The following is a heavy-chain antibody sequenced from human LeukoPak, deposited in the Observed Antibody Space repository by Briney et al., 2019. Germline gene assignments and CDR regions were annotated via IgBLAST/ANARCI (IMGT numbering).Heavy chain of an antibody. CDR1: GGSISSHY. CDR3: ARPYGRGYSYGSHYFDY. D-gene: IGHD5-18*01. J-gene: IGHJ4*02. Sequence: SETLSLTCTVSGGSISSHYWSWIRQPAGKGLEWIGRIYTSGSTNYNPSLKSRVTLSVDTSKNQFSLKLSSVTAADTAVYYCARPYGRGYSYGSHYFDYWGQRTLVTVSS. V-gene: IGHV4-4*07. CDR2: IYTSGST.